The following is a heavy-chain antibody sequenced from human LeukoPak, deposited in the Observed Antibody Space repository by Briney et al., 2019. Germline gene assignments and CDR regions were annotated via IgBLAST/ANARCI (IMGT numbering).Heavy chain of an antibody. V-gene: IGHV3-30*02. J-gene: IGHJ4*02. CDR3: ASHPGVSSSSAYPDY. D-gene: IGHD6-6*01. Sequence: GGSLRLSCAASGFTFSSYGMHWVRQAPGKGLEWVAFIRYDGSSKYYADSAKGRFTISRDNSKNTLYLQMNSLRAEDTAVYYCASHPGVSSSSAYPDYWGQGTLVTVSS. CDR2: IRYDGSSK. CDR1: GFTFSSYG.